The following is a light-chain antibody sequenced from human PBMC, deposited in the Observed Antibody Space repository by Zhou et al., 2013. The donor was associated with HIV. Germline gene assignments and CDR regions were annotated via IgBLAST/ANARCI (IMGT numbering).Light chain of an antibody. CDR3: QQTYNYPRT. CDR1: QSISNY. V-gene: IGKV1-39*01. Sequence: DIQMTQSPPSLSAYTGDRVTITCRASQSISNYLNWYQHKSGQAPKLLIYGASTLQSGVPSRFAGSGSGTDFTLTINNLQPEDFATYYCQQTYNYPRTFGQGTKVEI. J-gene: IGKJ1*01. CDR2: GAS.